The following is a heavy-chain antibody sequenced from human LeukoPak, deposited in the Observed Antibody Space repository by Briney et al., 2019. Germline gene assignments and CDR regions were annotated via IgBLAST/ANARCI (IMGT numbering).Heavy chain of an antibody. CDR2: INPNSGGT. CDR3: ARPLYCSGGSCYRGWFDP. J-gene: IGHJ5*02. Sequence: ASVKVSCKASGYTFTGYYMHWVRQAPGQGLEWMGWINPNSGGTNYAQKFQGRVTMTRDTSISTAYMELSRLRSDDTAVYYCARPLYCSGGSCYRGWFDPWGQGPLVTVSS. CDR1: GYTFTGYY. V-gene: IGHV1-2*02. D-gene: IGHD2-15*01.